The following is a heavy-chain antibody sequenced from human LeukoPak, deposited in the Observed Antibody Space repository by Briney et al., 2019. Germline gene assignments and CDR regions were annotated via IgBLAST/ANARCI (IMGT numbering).Heavy chain of an antibody. V-gene: IGHV5-51*01. CDR1: GYSFTSYW. CDR3: AGQARDCSQGVCWFDP. D-gene: IGHD2-15*01. CDR2: ISPGDSDT. Sequence: GESLKISCKGSGYSFTSYWIGWVRQMPGKGLEWMGIISPGDSDTKYSPSFQGQVTISADKSISTAYMQWSSLKASDTAMYYCAGQARDCSQGVCWFDPWGQGTLVTVSS. J-gene: IGHJ5*02.